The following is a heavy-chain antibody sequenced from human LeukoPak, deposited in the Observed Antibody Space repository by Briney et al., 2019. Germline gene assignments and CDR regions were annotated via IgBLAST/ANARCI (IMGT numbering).Heavy chain of an antibody. J-gene: IGHJ6*03. V-gene: IGHV4-59*01. CDR2: IYYSGST. CDR1: VGSISSYY. CDR3: ASFAYYYYYMDV. Sequence: PSETLSLTCTVSVGSISSYYWSCIRHPPGKGLEWIGYIYYSGSTNYTPSLKRRVTISVDTSKNQFSLKLSSVTAADTAVYYCASFAYYYYYMDVWGKGTTVTVSS.